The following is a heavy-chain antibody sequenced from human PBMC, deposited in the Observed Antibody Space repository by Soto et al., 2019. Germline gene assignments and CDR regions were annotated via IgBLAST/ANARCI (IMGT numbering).Heavy chain of an antibody. CDR2: INAGNGNT. CDR3: ARDGIIYGSGSYHTKLYYMVV. D-gene: IGHD3-10*01. J-gene: IGHJ6*03. Sequence: ASVKVSCKASGYTFTSYAMHWVRQAPGQRLEWMGWINAGNGNTKYSQKFQGRVTITRDTSASTAYMELSSLRSEDTAVYYCARDGIIYGSGSYHTKLYYMVVGGKGTTVTVSS. CDR1: GYTFTSYA. V-gene: IGHV1-3*01.